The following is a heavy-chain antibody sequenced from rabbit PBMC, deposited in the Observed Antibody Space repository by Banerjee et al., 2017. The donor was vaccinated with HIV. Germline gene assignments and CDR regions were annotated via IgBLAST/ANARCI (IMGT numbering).Heavy chain of an antibody. D-gene: IGHD4-1*01. V-gene: IGHV1S45*01. CDR3: ARSVDWGGKSHL. CDR2: IYAGSGTT. J-gene: IGHJ3*01. Sequence: QEQLEESGGDLVKPEGSLTLTCTASGFTISSSYWMCWVRQAPGKGLEWIACIYAGSGTTYYANWAKGRFTISKTSSTTVTLQMTSLTAADTATHFCARSVDWGGKSHLWGQGTLVTVS. CDR1: GFTISSSYW.